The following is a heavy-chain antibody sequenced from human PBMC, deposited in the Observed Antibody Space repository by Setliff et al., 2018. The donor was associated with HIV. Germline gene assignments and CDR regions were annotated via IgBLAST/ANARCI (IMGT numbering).Heavy chain of an antibody. Sequence: PSETLSLTCTVSGGSISSYYWSWIRQPAGKGLEWIGHIYISGSTNYDPSFNSRVTMSVDTSKNQFSLRLTSVTAADTAMYHCARDRSSGWSKDWFDTWGQGILVTVSS. V-gene: IGHV4-4*07. CDR2: IYISGST. CDR1: GGSISSYY. J-gene: IGHJ5*02. CDR3: ARDRSSGWSKDWFDT. D-gene: IGHD6-19*01.